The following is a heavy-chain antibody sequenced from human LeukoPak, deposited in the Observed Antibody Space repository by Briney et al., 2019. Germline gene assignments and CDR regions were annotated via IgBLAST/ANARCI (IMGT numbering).Heavy chain of an antibody. J-gene: IGHJ3*02. CDR2: ISYDGSNK. CDR3: ARDPAGAFDI. V-gene: IGHV3-30-3*01. CDR1: GFTFSSYA. Sequence: QPGGSLRLSCAASGFTFSSYAMHWVRQAPGKGLEWVAVISYDGSNKYYADSVKGRFTISRDNAKNTLYLQMNSLRAEDTAVYYCARDPAGAFDIWGQGTMVTVSS.